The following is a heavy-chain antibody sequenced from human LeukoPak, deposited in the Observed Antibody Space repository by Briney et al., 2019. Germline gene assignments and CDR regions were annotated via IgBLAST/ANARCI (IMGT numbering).Heavy chain of an antibody. J-gene: IGHJ3*02. V-gene: IGHV3-23*01. CDR2: ISDSGGST. Sequence: GGSLRLSCAASGFTFSSYAMTWVRQAPGKGLEWVTGISDSGGSTFNADSVKGRFTISRDNSKITLYLQMNSLRPEDTAVYYCAATYYYDSSGYRRFAFDIWGQGTMVTVSS. CDR3: AATYYYDSSGYRRFAFDI. D-gene: IGHD3-22*01. CDR1: GFTFSSYA.